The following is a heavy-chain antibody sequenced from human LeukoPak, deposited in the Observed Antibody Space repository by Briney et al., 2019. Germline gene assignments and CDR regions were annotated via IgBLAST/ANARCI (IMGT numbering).Heavy chain of an antibody. V-gene: IGHV1-2*02. Sequence: SSVTVSCKPSGYTVTGYYMHWVRQPPGQGLEWMGWINPNSGGTNYAQKFQGRVTMTRDTSISAAYMEPSRLGSDDTAVYFCARDQGLDAFDIWGEGTMVSVSS. CDR1: GYTVTGYY. CDR3: ARDQGLDAFDI. J-gene: IGHJ3*02. CDR2: INPNSGGT.